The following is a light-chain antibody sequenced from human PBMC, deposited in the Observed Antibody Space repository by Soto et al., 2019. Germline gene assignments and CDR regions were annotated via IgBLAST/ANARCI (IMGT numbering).Light chain of an antibody. J-gene: IGKJ1*01. V-gene: IGKV3-20*01. CDR1: QSISSSY. CDR3: QQFGSSLPWT. Sequence: EIVMTQSPATLSVSLGERATLSCRASQSISSSYLAWYQQKPGQAPRPLIHGASSRTTGIPDRFSVSRSRTDFTLTISRLETEDFAVYYCQQFGSSLPWTFGQGSKVEIK. CDR2: GAS.